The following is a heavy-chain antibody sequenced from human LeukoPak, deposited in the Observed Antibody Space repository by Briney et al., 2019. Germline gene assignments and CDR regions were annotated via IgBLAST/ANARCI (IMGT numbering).Heavy chain of an antibody. V-gene: IGHV4-34*01. CDR3: ALIAARRGDYYYYYYYMDV. CDR1: GGSFSGYY. CDR2: INHSGST. D-gene: IGHD6-6*01. J-gene: IGHJ6*03. Sequence: SETLSLTCAVYGGSFSGYYWSWIRQPPGKGLEWIGEINHSGSTNYNPSLKSRVTISVDTSKKQFSLKLSSVTAADTAVYYCALIAARRGDYYYYYYYMDVWGKGTTVTVSS.